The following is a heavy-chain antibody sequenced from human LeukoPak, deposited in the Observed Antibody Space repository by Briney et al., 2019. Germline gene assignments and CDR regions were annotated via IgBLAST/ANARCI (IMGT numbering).Heavy chain of an antibody. CDR2: IYYSGST. V-gene: IGHV4-59*01. Sequence: PSETLSLTCTVSGGSISSYYWSWIRQPPGKGLEWIGYIYYSGSTNYNPSLKSRVTISVDTSKNQFSLKPSSVTAADTAVYSCARDRGYSYGIDYWGQGTLVTVSS. CDR1: GGSISSYY. CDR3: ARDRGYSYGIDY. D-gene: IGHD5-18*01. J-gene: IGHJ4*02.